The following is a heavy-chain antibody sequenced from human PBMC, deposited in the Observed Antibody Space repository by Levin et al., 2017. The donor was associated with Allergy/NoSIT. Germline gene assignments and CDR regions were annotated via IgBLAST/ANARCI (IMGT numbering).Heavy chain of an antibody. CDR1: GFTFGDYA. V-gene: IGHV3-49*04. Sequence: PGGSLRLSCTASGFTFGDYAMSWVRQAPGKGLEWVGFIRSNAYGGTTEYAASVKGRFTISRDDSKSIAYLQMNSLKTEDTAVYYCTRGDYGDYVERGPAYYYGMDVWGQGTTVTVSS. CDR3: TRGDYGDYVERGPAYYYGMDV. D-gene: IGHD4-17*01. CDR2: IRSNAYGGTT. J-gene: IGHJ6*02.